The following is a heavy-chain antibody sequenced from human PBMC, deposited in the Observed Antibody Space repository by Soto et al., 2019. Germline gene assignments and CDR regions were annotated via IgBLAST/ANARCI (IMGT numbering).Heavy chain of an antibody. CDR1: GYTFTTYD. CDR2: MNPNSGDT. D-gene: IGHD5-12*01. CDR3: VRGLEWLRNY. V-gene: IGHV1-8*01. J-gene: IGHJ4*02. Sequence: QVQLVQSGAEVKKPGASVKVSCKATGYTFTTYDINWVRQATGQGLEWMGWMNPNSGDTGYAQKFQGRVTVTRDTSISPPYIELSTLTSEDTAVYYCVRGLEWLRNYWGQGTLVTVSS.